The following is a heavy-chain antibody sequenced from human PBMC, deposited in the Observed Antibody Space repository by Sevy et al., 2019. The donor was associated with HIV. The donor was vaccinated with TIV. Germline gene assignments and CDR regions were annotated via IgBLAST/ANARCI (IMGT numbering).Heavy chain of an antibody. CDR1: GFPFNSYA. V-gene: IGHV3-64D*06. J-gene: IGHJ6*02. CDR2: ISSNGGNT. Sequence: GGSLRLSCTASGFPFNSYAMHWARQAPGKGLEYVSVISSNGGNTNYADSVKGRFTISRDNSKNTLYLQMSSLRGEDTAVYYCVKDLMFGSGSTLYYGLDVWGHGTTVTVSS. CDR3: VKDLMFGSGSTLYYGLDV. D-gene: IGHD6-19*01.